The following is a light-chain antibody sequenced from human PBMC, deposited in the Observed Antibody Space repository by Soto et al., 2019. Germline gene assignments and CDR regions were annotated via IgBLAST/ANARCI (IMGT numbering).Light chain of an antibody. V-gene: IGKV3-20*01. CDR3: QQYGSSEII. CDR1: QTISSGF. CDR2: DAS. J-gene: IGKJ5*01. Sequence: EIVLTQSPGILYLSPGDRATLSCRASQTISSGFLAWYQQKVGQAPRLLIYDASNRATGVPDRFSGSGSGTDFSLTISRLEPEDFAVYHCQQYGSSEIIFGQGTRLEIK.